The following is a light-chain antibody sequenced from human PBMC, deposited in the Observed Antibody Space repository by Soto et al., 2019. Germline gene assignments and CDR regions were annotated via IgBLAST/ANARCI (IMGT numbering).Light chain of an antibody. J-gene: IGLJ1*01. Sequence: QSVLIQPASVSGSPGQSITISCTGISTDVGSCNYVSWYQQYPGKAPKLLIYEVTYRPSGLSHRFSGSKSGNTASLTISGLQAEDEADYYCSSCTSSNTIYGFGSGTKV. CDR2: EVT. CDR1: STDVGSCNY. V-gene: IGLV2-14*01. CDR3: SSCTSSNTIYG.